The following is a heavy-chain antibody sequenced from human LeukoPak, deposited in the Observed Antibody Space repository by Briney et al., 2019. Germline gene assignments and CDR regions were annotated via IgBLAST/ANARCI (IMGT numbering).Heavy chain of an antibody. V-gene: IGHV3-7*01. CDR3: ARKDRCGLDY. J-gene: IGHJ4*02. CDR2: IKHDGSEK. D-gene: IGHD6-25*01. Sequence: TGGSLRLSCAASGFTFSSYWMSWVRQAPGKGLEWVADIKHDGSEKYYVDSLKGRFTISTDSAKNSLYLQINSLRAEDTAVYYCARKDRCGLDYWGQGTLVTVSS. CDR1: GFTFSSYW.